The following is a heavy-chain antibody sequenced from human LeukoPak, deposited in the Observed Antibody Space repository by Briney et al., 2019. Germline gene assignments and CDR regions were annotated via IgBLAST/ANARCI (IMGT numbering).Heavy chain of an antibody. D-gene: IGHD6-19*01. CDR2: IYYSGST. Sequence: SETLSLTCTVSGGTISSSSYYWGWIRQPPGKGLEWIGSIYYSGSTYYNPSLKSRVTISVDTSKNQFSLKLSSVTAADTAVYYCARQYSSGWYRFGKDYWGQGTLVTVSS. CDR3: ARQYSSGWYRFGKDY. CDR1: GGTISSSSYY. J-gene: IGHJ4*02. V-gene: IGHV4-39*01.